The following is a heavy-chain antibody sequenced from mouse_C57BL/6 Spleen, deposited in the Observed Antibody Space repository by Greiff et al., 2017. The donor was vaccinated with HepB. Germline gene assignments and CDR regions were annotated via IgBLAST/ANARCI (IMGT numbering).Heavy chain of an antibody. CDR2: IDPETGGT. Sequence: QVQLQQSGAELVRPGASVTLSCKASGYTFTDYEMPWVKQTPVHGLEWIGAIDPETGGTAYNQKFKGKAILTADKSSSTAYMELRSLTSEDSAVYYCTRKGLGSRLFDYWGQGTTLTVSS. J-gene: IGHJ2*01. CDR1: GYTFTDYE. CDR3: TRKGLGSRLFDY. V-gene: IGHV1-15*01. D-gene: IGHD1-1*01.